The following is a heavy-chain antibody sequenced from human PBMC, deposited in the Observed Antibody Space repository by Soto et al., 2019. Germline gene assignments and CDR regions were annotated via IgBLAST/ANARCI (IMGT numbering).Heavy chain of an antibody. CDR1: GYTFTTYG. CDR2: ISAYNGNT. CDR3: ARDRYYYGSGSYYISWFDP. V-gene: IGHV1-18*04. D-gene: IGHD3-10*01. Sequence: ASVKVSCKTSGYTFTTYGVSWVRQAPGQGLEWMGWISAYNGNTNYAQKLQGRVTMTTNTSTSTAYMELRGLRSDDTAVYYCARDRYYYGSGSYYISWFDPWGQGTLVTVSS. J-gene: IGHJ5*02.